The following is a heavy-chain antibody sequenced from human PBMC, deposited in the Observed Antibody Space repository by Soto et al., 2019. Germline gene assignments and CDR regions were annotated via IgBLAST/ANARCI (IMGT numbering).Heavy chain of an antibody. CDR2: ISYDGSNK. J-gene: IGHJ4*02. CDR1: GFTFSSYG. V-gene: IGHV3-30*18. D-gene: IGHD3-22*01. CDR3: AKEWVYDSSGWSFDY. Sequence: PEASLRLSFPASGFTFSSYGMHWVRQAPGKGLEWVAVISYDGSNKYYADSVKGRFTISRDNSKNTLYLQMNSLRAEDTAVYYCAKEWVYDSSGWSFDYWGQGT.